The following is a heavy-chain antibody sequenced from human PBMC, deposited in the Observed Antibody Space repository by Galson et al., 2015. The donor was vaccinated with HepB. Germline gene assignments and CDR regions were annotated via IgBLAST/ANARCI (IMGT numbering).Heavy chain of an antibody. CDR2: INGGNDNT. CDR3: ARDMCSGSSCYWDPFDY. D-gene: IGHD2-15*01. Sequence: SVKVSCKASGYNFTTYAMHWVRQAPGQRLEWMGWINGGNDNTKYSQKFQGRVTITRDTSASTAYMELSSLRSEDTAVYYCARDMCSGSSCYWDPFDYWGQGTLVTVSS. V-gene: IGHV1-3*01. CDR1: GYNFTTYA. J-gene: IGHJ4*02.